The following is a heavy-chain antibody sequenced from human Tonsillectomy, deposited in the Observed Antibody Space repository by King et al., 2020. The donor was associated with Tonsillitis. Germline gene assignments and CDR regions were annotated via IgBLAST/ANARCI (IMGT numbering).Heavy chain of an antibody. J-gene: IGHJ4*02. CDR3: TLPLVVSHSSGSPVFHY. CDR1: GFPFSSYA. CDR2: ICGYGGDT. Sequence: VQLVESGGGLLQPGGSLRLSCAASGFPFSSYAMSWVRQAPGKGLEWVSAICGYGGDTYYADSVKGRFTISRDNSKNTMYLQMTSLSVQDTAVSYCTLPLVVSHSSGSPVFHYWGQATLVTVSA. D-gene: IGHD3-22*01. V-gene: IGHV3-23*04.